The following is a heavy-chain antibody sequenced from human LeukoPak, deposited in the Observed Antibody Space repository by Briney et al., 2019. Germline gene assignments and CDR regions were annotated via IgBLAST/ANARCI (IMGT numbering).Heavy chain of an antibody. J-gene: IGHJ1*01. CDR2: IYYSGST. CDR3: ALGYCGGGSCYAREYFQH. D-gene: IGHD2-15*01. Sequence: SETLSLTCTVSGGSVSSGGYYWTWIRQHPGKGLEWIGYIYYSGSTYYNPSLKSRVTISVDTSKNQFSLRLSSVTAADTAVYYCALGYCGGGSCYAREYFQHWGQGTLVTVSS. CDR1: GGSVSSGGYY. V-gene: IGHV4-31*03.